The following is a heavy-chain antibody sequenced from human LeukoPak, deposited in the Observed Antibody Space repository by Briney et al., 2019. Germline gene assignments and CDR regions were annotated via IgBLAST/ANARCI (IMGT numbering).Heavy chain of an antibody. J-gene: IGHJ4*02. CDR1: GGTFSSYA. Sequence: GASVKVSCKASGGTFSSYAISWVRQAPGQGPEWMGRIIPILGIANYAQKFQGRVTITADKSTSTAYMELSSLRSEDTAVYYCASSDLWSRKFCSGGSCYSNYFDYWGQGTLVTVSS. V-gene: IGHV1-69*04. CDR2: IIPILGIA. CDR3: ASSDLWSRKFCSGGSCYSNYFDY. D-gene: IGHD2-15*01.